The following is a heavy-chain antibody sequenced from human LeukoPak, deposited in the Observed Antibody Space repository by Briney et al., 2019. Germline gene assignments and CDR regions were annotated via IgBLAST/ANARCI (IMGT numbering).Heavy chain of an antibody. V-gene: IGHV3-23*01. Sequence: GGSLRLSCAASGFTFSSYAMSWVRQAPGKGLEWVSAISGSGGSTYYADSVKGWFTISRDNSKNTLYLQMNSLRAEDTAVYYCARGAVLRFLEWAPRAYYFDYWGQGTLVTVSS. CDR3: ARGAVLRFLEWAPRAYYFDY. CDR1: GFTFSSYA. J-gene: IGHJ4*02. CDR2: ISGSGGST. D-gene: IGHD3-3*01.